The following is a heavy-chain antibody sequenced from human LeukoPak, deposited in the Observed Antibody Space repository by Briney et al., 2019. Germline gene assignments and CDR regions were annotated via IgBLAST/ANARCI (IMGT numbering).Heavy chain of an antibody. V-gene: IGHV4-59*01. Sequence: SETLSLTCTVSGGSISSYYWSWNRQPPGKGLEWIGYIYYSGSTNYNPSLKSRVTISVDTSKNQFSLKLSSVTAADTAVYYCARAPFTGYSSGWSTPHFDYWGQGTLVTVSS. CDR1: GGSISSYY. J-gene: IGHJ4*02. D-gene: IGHD6-19*01. CDR3: ARAPFTGYSSGWSTPHFDY. CDR2: IYYSGST.